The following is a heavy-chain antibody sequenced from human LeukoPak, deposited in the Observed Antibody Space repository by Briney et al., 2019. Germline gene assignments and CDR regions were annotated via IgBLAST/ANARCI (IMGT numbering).Heavy chain of an antibody. CDR1: GYSINSDYY. D-gene: IGHD3-10*01. Sequence: TSETLSLTCTVSGYSINSDYYWGWIRQPPGRGLEWIGTIYRSGNTYYNPSLKSRVTISIDTSKNQFSLKLSSVTAADTAVYYCARDPHMYGSGSYLDWGQGTLVTVSS. J-gene: IGHJ4*02. CDR2: IYRSGNT. V-gene: IGHV4-38-2*02. CDR3: ARDPHMYGSGSYLD.